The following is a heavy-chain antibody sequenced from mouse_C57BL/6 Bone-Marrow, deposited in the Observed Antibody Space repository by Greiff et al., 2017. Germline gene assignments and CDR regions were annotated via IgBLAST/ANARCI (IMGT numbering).Heavy chain of an antibody. CDR1: GYTFTDYN. D-gene: IGHD1-1*01. CDR2: INPNNGGT. CDR3: ARRYYYGSSFDY. V-gene: IGHV1-22*01. J-gene: IGHJ2*01. Sequence: VQLQQSGPELVKPGASVKMSCKASGYTFTDYNMHWVKQSHGKSLEWIGYINPNNGGTSYNQKFKGKATLTVNKSSSTAYMELRSLTSEDSAVYYCARRYYYGSSFDYWGQGTTLTVSS.